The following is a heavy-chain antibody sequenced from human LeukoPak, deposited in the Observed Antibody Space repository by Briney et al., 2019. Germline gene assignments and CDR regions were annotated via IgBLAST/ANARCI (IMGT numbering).Heavy chain of an antibody. D-gene: IGHD3-22*01. CDR2: IYYSGST. Sequence: SETLSLTCTVSGGSISSGGYYWSWIRQRPGKGLEWIGYIYYSGSTYYNPSLKSRVTISVDTSKNQFSLKLSSVTAADTAVYYCASPRGYYYDGSGSTFDYWGQGTLVTVSS. J-gene: IGHJ4*02. V-gene: IGHV4-30-4*08. CDR3: ASPRGYYYDGSGSTFDY. CDR1: GGSISSGGYY.